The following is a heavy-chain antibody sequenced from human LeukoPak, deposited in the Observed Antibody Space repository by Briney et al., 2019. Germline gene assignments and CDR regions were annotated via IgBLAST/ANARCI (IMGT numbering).Heavy chain of an antibody. CDR1: SGSISRYY. CDR3: ARDIVYGDAFDI. CDR2: IYYSGST. V-gene: IGHV4-59*01. J-gene: IGHJ3*02. Sequence: PSEPLSLTCTVSSGSISRYYWSWIRQPPGKGLEWIGYIYYSGSTNYNPSLKSRVTISVDTSKNQFSLKLSSVTAADTAVYYCARDIVYGDAFDIWGQGTMVTVSS. D-gene: IGHD2/OR15-2a*01.